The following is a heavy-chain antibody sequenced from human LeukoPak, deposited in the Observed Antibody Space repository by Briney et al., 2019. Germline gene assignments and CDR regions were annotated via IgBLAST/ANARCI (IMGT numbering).Heavy chain of an antibody. CDR1: GFTLRTYD. D-gene: IGHD3-22*01. Sequence: TPGGSLRLSCAASGFTLRTYDMSWVRQAPGKGLEWVSTISDTTYYPDSVTGRFTISIDNAKNSLYLAMNSLRVEDTAVYYCARDSSGYQWGQGTLVTVSS. V-gene: IGHV3-69-1*01. CDR3: ARDSSGYQ. J-gene: IGHJ4*02. CDR2: ISDTT.